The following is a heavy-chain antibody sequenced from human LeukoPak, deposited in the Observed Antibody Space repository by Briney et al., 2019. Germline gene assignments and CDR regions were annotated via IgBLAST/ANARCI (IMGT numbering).Heavy chain of an antibody. D-gene: IGHD1-14*01. CDR1: GGTFSSYA. CDR2: IIPIFGTA. J-gene: IGHJ6*02. CDR3: ARGGFLNRFKAGYYYYGMDV. Sequence: GASVTVSCKASGGTFSSYAISWVRQAPGQGLEWMGGIIPIFGTANYAQKFQGRVTITADESTSTAYMELSSLRSEDTAVYYCARGGFLNRFKAGYYYYGMDVWGQGTTVTVSS. V-gene: IGHV1-69*13.